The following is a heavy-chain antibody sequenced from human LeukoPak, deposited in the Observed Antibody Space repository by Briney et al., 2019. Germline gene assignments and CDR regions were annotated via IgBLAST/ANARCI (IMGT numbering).Heavy chain of an antibody. CDR2: IYSGGGT. D-gene: IGHD3-22*01. CDR3: ARENYDSSVFP. CDR1: GFTVSNTY. V-gene: IGHV3-53*01. J-gene: IGHJ4*02. Sequence: GGSLRLSCAASGFTVSNTYMSWVRQAPGKGLEWVSIIYSGGGTRYADSVKGRFTISRDNSRNTLYLQMNSLRAEDTALYYCARENYDSSVFPGGQGTLVTVSS.